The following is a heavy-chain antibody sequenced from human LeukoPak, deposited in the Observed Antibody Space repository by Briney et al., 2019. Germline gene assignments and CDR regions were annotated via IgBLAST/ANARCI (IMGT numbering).Heavy chain of an antibody. CDR1: GFTFSNYG. Sequence: PGGSLRLSCAASGFTFSNYGMNWVRQAPGKGLEWVSSISSSSTYIYYADSVKGRFTISRDNAKNSLYLQMNSLRAEDTAVYCCARDGSLPDYWGQGTLVTVSS. CDR2: ISSSSTYI. V-gene: IGHV3-21*01. J-gene: IGHJ4*02. CDR3: ARDGSLPDY.